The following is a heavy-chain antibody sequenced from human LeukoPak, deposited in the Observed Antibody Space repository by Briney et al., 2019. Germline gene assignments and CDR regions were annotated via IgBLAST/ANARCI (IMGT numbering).Heavy chain of an antibody. CDR2: IHTSGST. CDR3: ATSGWYLLPGVY. J-gene: IGHJ4*02. V-gene: IGHV4-61*09. D-gene: IGHD6-19*01. CDR1: GGSISSGSYC. Sequence: SETLSLTCTVSGGSISSGSYCWSWIRQPAGKGLEWIGHIHTSGSTNYSPSLKSRVTISVDTSKNQFSLKLSSVTAADTAVYYCATSGWYLLPGVYWGQGTLVTVSS.